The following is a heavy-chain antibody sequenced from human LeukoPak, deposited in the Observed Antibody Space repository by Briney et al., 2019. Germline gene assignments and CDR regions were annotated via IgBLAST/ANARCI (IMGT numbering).Heavy chain of an antibody. J-gene: IGHJ4*02. D-gene: IGHD3-22*01. CDR2: IIPIFGIA. Sequence: ASVKVSRKASGGTFSSYAISWVRQAPGQGLEWMGRIIPIFGIANYAQKFQGRVTITADKSTSTAYMELSSLRSEDTAVYYCARDQDYYDSSGYLGYWGQGTLVTVSS. CDR3: ARDQDYYDSSGYLGY. V-gene: IGHV1-69*04. CDR1: GGTFSSYA.